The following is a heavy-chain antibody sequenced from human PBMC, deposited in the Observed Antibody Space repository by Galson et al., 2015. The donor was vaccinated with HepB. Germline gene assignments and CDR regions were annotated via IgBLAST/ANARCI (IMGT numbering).Heavy chain of an antibody. V-gene: IGHV3-23*01. Sequence: SLRLSCAASTLILTKYAMTWVRQAPGKGLEWVSVVSANGATTHYADSVRGRFTIFRDNSKNTLYLQMSSLRLEDTAVYFCAKDGIMVSNNPYQLHFWGQGTLVSVSS. CDR2: VSANGATT. J-gene: IGHJ4*02. CDR1: TLILTKYA. D-gene: IGHD2-8*01. CDR3: AKDGIMVSNNPYQLHF.